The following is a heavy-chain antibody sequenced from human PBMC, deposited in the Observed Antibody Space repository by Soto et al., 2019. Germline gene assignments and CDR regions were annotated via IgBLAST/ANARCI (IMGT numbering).Heavy chain of an antibody. Sequence: QVQLVESGGGVVQPGRSLRLSCAASGFTFSSYGMHWVRQAPGKGLEWVAVISYDGSNKYYADSVKGRFTISRDNSKNTLYLQMNSLRAEDTAVYYCAKGGHYYGSGRSRSLSYWGQGTLVTVSS. V-gene: IGHV3-30*18. CDR1: GFTFSSYG. CDR3: AKGGHYYGSGRSRSLSY. D-gene: IGHD3-10*01. J-gene: IGHJ4*02. CDR2: ISYDGSNK.